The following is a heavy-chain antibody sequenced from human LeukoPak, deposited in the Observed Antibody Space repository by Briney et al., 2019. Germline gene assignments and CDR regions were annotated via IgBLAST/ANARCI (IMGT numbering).Heavy chain of an antibody. J-gene: IGHJ4*02. CDR2: MNPNSGNT. Sequence: GASVKVSCKASGYTFTSYDINWVRQATGQGLEWMGWMNPNSGNTGYAQKFQGRVTITADESTSTAYMELSSLRSEDTAVYYCARGGVEMATIPFDYWGQGTLVTVSS. CDR1: GYTFTSYD. V-gene: IGHV1-8*03. CDR3: ARGGVEMATIPFDY. D-gene: IGHD5-24*01.